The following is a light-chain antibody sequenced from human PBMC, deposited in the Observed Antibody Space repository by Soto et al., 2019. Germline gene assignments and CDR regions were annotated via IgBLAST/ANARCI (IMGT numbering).Light chain of an antibody. Sequence: QSVLTQPASVFGCPGQSISISCTGTSSDVGGYNYVSWYQHQPGKAPKLVIFDVSGRPSGISNRFSGSKSGNTASLTISGLRPEDEAYYYCSSYTDFNLYVFGTGTKVPVL. CDR3: SSYTDFNLYV. CDR1: SSDVGGYNY. CDR2: DVS. V-gene: IGLV2-14*03. J-gene: IGLJ1*01.